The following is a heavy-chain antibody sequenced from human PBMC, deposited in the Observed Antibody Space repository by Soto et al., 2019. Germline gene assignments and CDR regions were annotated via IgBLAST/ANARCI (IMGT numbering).Heavy chain of an antibody. D-gene: IGHD1-26*01. CDR1: GGMMSHYY. J-gene: IGHJ4*02. CDR2: IYYSGTT. Sequence: EKLSHTYTGSGGMMSHYYWTVSRHPPGKGLEWMGYIYYSGTTTNYNPSLKSRVTLSVDTSKNQFSLKLSSVTAADTAVYYCARLGGSYAVPHFDYWGQGTLVTVS. V-gene: IGHV4-59*08. CDR3: ARLGGSYAVPHFDY.